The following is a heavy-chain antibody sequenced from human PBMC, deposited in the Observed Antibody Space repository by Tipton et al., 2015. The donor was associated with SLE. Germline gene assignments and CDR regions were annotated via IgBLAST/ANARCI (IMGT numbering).Heavy chain of an antibody. Sequence: TLSLTCIVSGGSISSSSYHWGWIRQPPGKGLEWIGYIYYSGSTNYNPSLKSRVTISVDTSKNQFSLKLSSVTAADTAVYYCARGIVAAFYYWGQGTLVTVSS. CDR3: ARGIVAAFYY. V-gene: IGHV4-61*05. J-gene: IGHJ4*02. D-gene: IGHD6-6*01. CDR1: GGSISSSSYH. CDR2: IYYSGST.